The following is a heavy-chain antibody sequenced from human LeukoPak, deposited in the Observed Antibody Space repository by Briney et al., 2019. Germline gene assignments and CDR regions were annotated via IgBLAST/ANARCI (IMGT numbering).Heavy chain of an antibody. CDR3: AKALRGLDAFDI. CDR2: ISGSGGST. CDR1: GFTFSSYA. J-gene: IGHJ3*02. V-gene: IGHV3-23*01. Sequence: GGSLRLSCAASGFTFSSYAMSWVRQAPGKGLEWVSAISGSGGSTYYADSVKGRFTISRDNSENTLYLQMNSLRAEDTAVYYCAKALRGLDAFDIWGQGTMVTVSS. D-gene: IGHD4-17*01.